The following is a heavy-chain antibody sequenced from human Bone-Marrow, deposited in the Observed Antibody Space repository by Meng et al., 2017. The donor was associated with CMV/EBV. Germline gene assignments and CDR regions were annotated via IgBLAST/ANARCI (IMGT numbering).Heavy chain of an antibody. J-gene: IGHJ4*02. CDR1: GFTFSSYA. CDR2: IYSGGST. CDR3: ARVSSGSAKWGADY. V-gene: IGHV3-66*02. Sequence: GGSRRLSCAASGFTFSSYAMSWVRQAPGKGLEWVSVIYSGGSTYYADSVKGRFTISRDNSKNTLYLQMNSLRAEDTAVYYCARVSSGSAKWGADYWGQGTLVTVSS. D-gene: IGHD1-26*01.